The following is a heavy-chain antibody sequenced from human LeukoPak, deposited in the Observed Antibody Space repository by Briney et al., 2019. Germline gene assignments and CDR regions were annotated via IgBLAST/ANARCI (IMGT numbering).Heavy chain of an antibody. V-gene: IGHV3-30*18. CDR3: AKPPRDSGVVIDY. CDR1: GFTFSSYG. D-gene: IGHD3-3*01. Sequence: GRSLRLSCAASGFTFSSYGMHWVRQAPGKGLEWVAVISYDGSNKYYADSVKGRFTISRDNSKNTLYLQMNSLRAEDTAVYYCAKPPRDSGVVIDYWGQGTLVTVSS. J-gene: IGHJ4*02. CDR2: ISYDGSNK.